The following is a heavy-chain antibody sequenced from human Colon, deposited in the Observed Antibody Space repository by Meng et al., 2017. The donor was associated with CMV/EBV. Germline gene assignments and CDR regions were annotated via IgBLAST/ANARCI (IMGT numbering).Heavy chain of an antibody. D-gene: IGHD5-12*01. CDR3: TREGWLRHYYYYGMDV. CDR2: IRSKAYGGTT. J-gene: IGHJ6*02. V-gene: IGHV3-49*04. CDR1: GFTFGDYA. Sequence: GGSLRLSCTASGFTFGDYAMSWVRQAPGKGLEWVGFIRSKAYGGTTEYAASVKGRFTISRDDSKSIAYLQMNSLKTEDTAVYYCTREGWLRHYYYYGMDVWGQGTTVTV.